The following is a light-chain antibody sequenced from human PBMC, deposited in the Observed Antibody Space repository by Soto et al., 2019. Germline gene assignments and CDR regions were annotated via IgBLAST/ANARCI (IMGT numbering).Light chain of an antibody. V-gene: IGKV3-11*01. CDR1: QSVRAY. CDR3: QQRSNWPFT. Sequence: IVLTQSPDTLALSPGERATLSCRASQSVRAYLAWYQQKPGQGPRLLIYDASNRATGIPARFSGSGSGTDFTLTISSLEPEDLAVYYCQQRSNWPFTFGQGTRLEIK. J-gene: IGKJ5*01. CDR2: DAS.